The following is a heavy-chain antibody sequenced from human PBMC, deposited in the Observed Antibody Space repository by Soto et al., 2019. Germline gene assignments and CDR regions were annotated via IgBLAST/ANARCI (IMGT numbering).Heavy chain of an antibody. V-gene: IGHV4-30-4*02. CDR3: ARDLWGYCGADCYPLDV. CDR2: IYYSGST. D-gene: IGHD2-21*02. J-gene: IGHJ6*02. Sequence: SETLSLTCTVSGGSISSGDYYWSWIRQPPGKGLEWIGYIYYSGSTYYNPSLKSRVTISVDTSKNQFSLQLNSVTAADTAVYYCARDLWGYCGADCYPLDVWGQGTTVTVSS. CDR1: GGSISSGDYY.